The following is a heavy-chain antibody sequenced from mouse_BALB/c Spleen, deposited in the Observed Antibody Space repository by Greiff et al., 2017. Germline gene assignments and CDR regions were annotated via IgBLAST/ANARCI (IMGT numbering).Heavy chain of an antibody. CDR1: GFTFTDYY. J-gene: IGHJ4*01. D-gene: IGHD4-1*01. Sequence: EVKLVESGGGLVQPGGSLRLSCATSGFTFTDYYMSWVRQPPGKALEWLGFIRNKANGYTTEYSASVKGRFTISRDNSQSILYLQMNTPRAEDSATYYTAREGNCEAMDYWGQGTSVTVSA. V-gene: IGHV7-3*02. CDR2: IRNKANGYTT. CDR3: AREGNCEAMDY.